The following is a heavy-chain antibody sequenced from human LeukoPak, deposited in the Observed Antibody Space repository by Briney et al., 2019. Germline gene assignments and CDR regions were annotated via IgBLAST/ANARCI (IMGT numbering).Heavy chain of an antibody. CDR3: ARDRLDIVVVPAAIDYGMDV. D-gene: IGHD2-2*01. Sequence: SDTLSLTCTVSGGSISSYYWSWIRQPPGKGLEWIGYIYYSGSTNYNPSLKSRVTISVDTSKNQFSLKLSSVTAADTAVYYCARDRLDIVVVPAAIDYGMDVWGQGTTVTVSS. CDR1: GGSISSYY. V-gene: IGHV4-59*01. CDR2: IYYSGST. J-gene: IGHJ6*02.